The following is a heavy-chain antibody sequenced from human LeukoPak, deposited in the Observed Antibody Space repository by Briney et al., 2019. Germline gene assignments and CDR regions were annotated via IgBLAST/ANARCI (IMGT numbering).Heavy chain of an antibody. J-gene: IGHJ5*02. V-gene: IGHV3-33*01. CDR1: GFTFTTYT. CDR2: IWSDGSNS. Sequence: GGSLRLSCAASGFTFTTYTIHWVRQAPGKGLEWVALIWSDGSNSGYTESVKGRFTISRDNSKNTLYLQMNSLRAEDTAVYYCAREAITMVRGAENWFDPWGQGTLVTVSS. D-gene: IGHD3-10*01. CDR3: AREAITMVRGAENWFDP.